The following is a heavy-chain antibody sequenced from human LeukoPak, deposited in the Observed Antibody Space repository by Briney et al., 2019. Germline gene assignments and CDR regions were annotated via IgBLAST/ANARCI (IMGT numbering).Heavy chain of an antibody. J-gene: IGHJ4*02. CDR2: ISPTGSTT. CDR1: GFSFNGHW. Sequence: GGSLRLSCTASGFSFNGHWMHWARQLPWKGLVWVSPISPTGSTTSYADSVKGRFTVSRDNAKNTLYLQVNNLRAEDTAVYYCARGPNSNWSGLDFWGQGTLLTVSS. D-gene: IGHD6-6*01. CDR3: ARGPNSNWSGLDF. V-gene: IGHV3-74*01.